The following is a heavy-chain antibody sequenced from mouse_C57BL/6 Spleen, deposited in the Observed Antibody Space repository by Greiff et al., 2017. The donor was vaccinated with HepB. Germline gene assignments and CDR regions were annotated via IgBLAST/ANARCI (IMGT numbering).Heavy chain of an antibody. CDR2: INPNNGGT. J-gene: IGHJ4*01. CDR1: GYTFTDYY. D-gene: IGHD2-1*01. V-gene: IGHV1-26*01. CDR3: AVSTMVTTYAMDY. Sequence: EVQLQQSGPELVKPGASVKISCKASGYTFTDYYMNWVKQSHGKSLEWIGDINPNNGGTSYNQKFKGKATLTVDKSSSTAYMELRSLTSEDSAVYYCAVSTMVTTYAMDYWGQGTSVTVSS.